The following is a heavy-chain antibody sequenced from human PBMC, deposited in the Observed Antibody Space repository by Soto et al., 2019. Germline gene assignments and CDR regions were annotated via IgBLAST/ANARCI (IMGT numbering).Heavy chain of an antibody. Sequence: EVQLVESGGGLIQPGGSLRLSCAVSGFTVSNNYMSWVRQAPGKGLEGVSVIYSGGYTAYGDSVKGRFTISRDNSKNTLYIQMKSRRPEHPAVYYCGIQPGGGGYWGQGTLVTVSS. CDR1: GFTVSNNY. CDR2: IYSGGYT. CDR3: GIQPGGGGY. J-gene: IGHJ4*02. D-gene: IGHD2-2*01. V-gene: IGHV3-53*01.